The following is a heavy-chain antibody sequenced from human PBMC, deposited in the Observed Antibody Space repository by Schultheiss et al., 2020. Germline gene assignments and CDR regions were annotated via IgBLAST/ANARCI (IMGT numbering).Heavy chain of an antibody. CDR3: AKQAPSNWYGY. CDR2: ISDSGGST. J-gene: IGHJ4*02. V-gene: IGHV3-23*01. Sequence: GGSLRLSCAASGFTFGDYAMSWFRQAPGKGLEFVSGISDSGGSTYYADSGKGRFTISRDNAKNSLYLQMNSLRAEDTAVYYCAKQAPSNWYGYWGQGTLVTVSS. D-gene: IGHD6-13*01. CDR1: GFTFGDYA.